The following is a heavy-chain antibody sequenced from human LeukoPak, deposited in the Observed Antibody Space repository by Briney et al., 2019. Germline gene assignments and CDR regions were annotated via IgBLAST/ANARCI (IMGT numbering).Heavy chain of an antibody. J-gene: IGHJ4*02. D-gene: IGHD3-22*01. V-gene: IGHV4-34*01. Sequence: SETLSLTCAVYGGSFSGYYWSWIRQPPGKGLEWIGEINHSGSTNYNPSLKSRVTISVDTSKNQFSLKLSSVTAADTAVYYCARRARYRPGYYYDSSGYYYFDYWGQGTLVTVSS. CDR1: GGSFSGYY. CDR3: ARRARYRPGYYYDSSGYYYFDY. CDR2: INHSGST.